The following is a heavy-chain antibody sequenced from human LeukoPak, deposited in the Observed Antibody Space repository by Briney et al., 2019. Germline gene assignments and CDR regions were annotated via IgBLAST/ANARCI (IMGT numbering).Heavy chain of an antibody. CDR1: GYTFTSYG. Sequence: AASVKVSCKASGYTFTSYGISWVRQAPGQGLEWMGWISAYNGNTNYAQKLQGRVTMTTDTSTSTAYMELRSLRSEDTAAYYCARAFQGRFYYDFWSGSSGWFDPWGQGTLVTVSS. CDR2: ISAYNGNT. CDR3: ARAFQGRFYYDFWSGSSGWFDP. J-gene: IGHJ5*02. V-gene: IGHV1-18*01. D-gene: IGHD3-3*01.